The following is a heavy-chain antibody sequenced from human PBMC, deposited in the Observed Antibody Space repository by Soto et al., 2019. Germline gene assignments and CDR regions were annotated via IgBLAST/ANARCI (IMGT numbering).Heavy chain of an antibody. CDR3: ARGWVVVVPAANSPYYYMDV. V-gene: IGHV1-8*01. Sequence: GASVKVSCKASGYTFTSYDINLVRQATGQGLEWMGWMNPNSGNTGYAQKFQGRVTMTRNTSISTAYMELSSLRSEDTAVYYCARGWVVVVPAANSPYYYMDVWGKGTTVTVSS. D-gene: IGHD2-2*01. CDR2: MNPNSGNT. CDR1: GYTFTSYD. J-gene: IGHJ6*03.